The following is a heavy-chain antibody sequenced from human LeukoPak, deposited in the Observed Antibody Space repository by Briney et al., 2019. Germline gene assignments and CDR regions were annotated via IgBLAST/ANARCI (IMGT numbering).Heavy chain of an antibody. J-gene: IGHJ4*02. V-gene: IGHV3-48*03. CDR3: ASIAAAGPFDY. Sequence: PGGSLRLSCAPSGFTFSSYEMNWVRQAPGEGRGWVSYISSSGSTIYYADSVKGRFTISRDNAKNSLYLQMNSLRAEDTAVYYCASIAAAGPFDYWGQGTLVTVSS. D-gene: IGHD6-13*01. CDR2: ISSSGSTI. CDR1: GFTFSSYE.